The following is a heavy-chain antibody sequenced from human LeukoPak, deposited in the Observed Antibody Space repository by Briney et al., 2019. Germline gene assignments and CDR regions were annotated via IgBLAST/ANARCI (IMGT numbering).Heavy chain of an antibody. J-gene: IGHJ6*02. Sequence: PGGSLRLSCAASGFTFSSYSMNWVRQAPGKGLEWVSYISSSSSTIYYADSVKGRFTISRDNAKNSLYLQMNSLRSEDTAVYYCAREGRYSSPDNYYYYGMDVWGQGTTVTVSS. CDR2: ISSSSSTI. CDR3: AREGRYSSPDNYYYYGMDV. CDR1: GFTFSSYS. V-gene: IGHV3-48*01. D-gene: IGHD5-18*01.